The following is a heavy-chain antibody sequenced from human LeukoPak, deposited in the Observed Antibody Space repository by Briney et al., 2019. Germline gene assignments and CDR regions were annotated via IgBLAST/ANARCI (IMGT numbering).Heavy chain of an antibody. D-gene: IGHD6-6*01. Sequence: SGGSLRLSCAASGFSVSSDYINWFRQAPGKGLEWVSVIYSSGSTYYADSVEGRFTISRHTSENTLYLHMNNLRPEDTAVYYCVRATSSLAFDIWGQGTEVTVSS. V-gene: IGHV3-53*04. CDR1: GFSVSSDY. J-gene: IGHJ3*02. CDR3: VRATSSLAFDI. CDR2: IYSSGST.